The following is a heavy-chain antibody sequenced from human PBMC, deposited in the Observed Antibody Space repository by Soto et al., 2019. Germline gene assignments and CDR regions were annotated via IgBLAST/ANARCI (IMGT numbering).Heavy chain of an antibody. V-gene: IGHV1-69*01. Sequence: QVQLVQSGAEVKKPGSSVTVSCKASGGNFSNYGISWVRQAPGQGLEYMGGIVPLFGTTNYAHKFRGRVMITADESTSTVYMEVSSLKSEDTAVYFCARASGRSWYNWFDPWGQGTLVTVST. D-gene: IGHD6-13*01. CDR2: IVPLFGTT. CDR1: GGNFSNYG. J-gene: IGHJ5*02. CDR3: ARASGRSWYNWFDP.